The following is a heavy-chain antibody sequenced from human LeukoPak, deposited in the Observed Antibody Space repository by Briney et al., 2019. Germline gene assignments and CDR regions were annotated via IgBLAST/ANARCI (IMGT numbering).Heavy chain of an antibody. CDR3: ARDRDSSTTYTPYYFDS. CDR2: IYHSGST. Sequence: SETLSLTCTVSGYSISSGYYWGWIRQPPGKGLEWIGSIYHSGSTYYNPSLKSRVTISVDTSKNQFSLKLSSVTAADTAMYYCARDRDSSTTYTPYYFDSWGQGTLVTVSS. V-gene: IGHV4-38-2*02. D-gene: IGHD6-13*01. CDR1: GYSISSGYY. J-gene: IGHJ4*02.